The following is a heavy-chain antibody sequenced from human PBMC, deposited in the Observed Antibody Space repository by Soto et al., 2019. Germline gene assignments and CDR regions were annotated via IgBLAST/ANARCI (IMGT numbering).Heavy chain of an antibody. CDR3: AKGGAMVYDAFDI. CDR1: GYTFTSYY. D-gene: IGHD5-18*01. Sequence: ASVKVSCKASGYTFTSYYMHRVRQAPGQGLEWMGIINPSGGSTSHAQKFQGRVTMTRDTSTSTVYMELSSLRSEDTAVYYCAKGGAMVYDAFDIWGQGTMVTVSS. J-gene: IGHJ3*02. V-gene: IGHV1-46*01. CDR2: INPSGGST.